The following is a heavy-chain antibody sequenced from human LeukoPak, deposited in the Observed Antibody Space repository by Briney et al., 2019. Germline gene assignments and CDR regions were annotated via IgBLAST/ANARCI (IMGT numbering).Heavy chain of an antibody. J-gene: IGHJ6*03. Sequence: ASVKVSCKASGYTFTTYAMNWVRQAPGQGLEWMGWISAYNGNTNYAQKLQGRVTMTTDTSTSTAYMELRSLRSDDTAVYYCARTGSGSYTDYYYYYMDVWGKGTTVTISS. CDR1: GYTFTTYA. V-gene: IGHV1-18*01. CDR2: ISAYNGNT. CDR3: ARTGSGSYTDYYYYYMDV. D-gene: IGHD3-10*01.